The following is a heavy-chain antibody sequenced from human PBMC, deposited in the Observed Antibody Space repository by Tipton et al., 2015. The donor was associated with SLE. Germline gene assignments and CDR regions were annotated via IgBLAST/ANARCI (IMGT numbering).Heavy chain of an antibody. Sequence: TLSLTCAVSGGSIISSSWWSWVRQPPGKGLEWIGDIYHSESPNYNPSLKSRVTISVDRSRNQFSLILTSVTAADTAVYYCASEILRDYGSAWGPDYWGQGTLVTVSS. CDR2: IYHSESP. CDR1: GGSIISSSW. CDR3: ASEILRDYGSAWGPDY. J-gene: IGHJ4*02. D-gene: IGHD6-19*01. V-gene: IGHV4-4*02.